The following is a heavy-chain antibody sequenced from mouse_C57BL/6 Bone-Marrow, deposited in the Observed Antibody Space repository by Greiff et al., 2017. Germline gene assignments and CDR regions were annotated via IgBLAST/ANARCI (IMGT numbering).Heavy chain of an antibody. J-gene: IGHJ2*01. CDR3: ARDYYGSSLYYFDY. CDR1: GFTFSSYA. CDR2: ISDGGSYT. Sequence: EVKLVESGGGLVKPGGSLKLSCAASGFTFSSYAMSWVRQTPEKRLEWVATISDGGSYTYYPDNVKGRFTISRDNAKNNLYLQMSHLKSEDTAMYYCARDYYGSSLYYFDYWGKGTTLTVSS. D-gene: IGHD1-1*01. V-gene: IGHV5-4*01.